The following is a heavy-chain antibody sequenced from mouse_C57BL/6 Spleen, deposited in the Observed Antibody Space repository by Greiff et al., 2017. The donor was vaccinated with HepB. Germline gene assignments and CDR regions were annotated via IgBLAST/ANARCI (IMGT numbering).Heavy chain of an antibody. J-gene: IGHJ3*01. V-gene: IGHV1-26*01. CDR3: ARGDFAY. CDR2: INPNNGGT. CDR1: GYTFTDYY. Sequence: EVQLQQSGPELVKPGASVKISCKASGYTFTDYYMNWVKQSHGKSLEWIGDINPNNGGTSYNQKFKGNATLTVDKSSSTAYMELRSLTSEDSAVYYCARGDFAYWGQGTLVTVSA.